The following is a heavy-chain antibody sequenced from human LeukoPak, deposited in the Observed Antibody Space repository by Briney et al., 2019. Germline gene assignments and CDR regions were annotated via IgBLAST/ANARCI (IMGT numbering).Heavy chain of an antibody. CDR3: AKDARRTSGWYFFDH. CDR2: ISDSGDTT. J-gene: IGHJ4*02. V-gene: IGHV3-23*01. Sequence: GGSLILSCAASGFAFSSQAMGWVRQAPGKGLEWVSVISDSGDTTYYADSVKGRFTISRDNSSNTLYLQMNSLRVEDTALYYCAKDARRTSGWYFFDHWGQGTLVTVSS. CDR1: GFAFSSQA. D-gene: IGHD6-19*01.